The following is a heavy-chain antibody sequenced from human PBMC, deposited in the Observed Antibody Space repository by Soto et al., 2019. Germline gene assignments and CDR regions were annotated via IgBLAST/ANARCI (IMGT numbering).Heavy chain of an antibody. V-gene: IGHV1-3*01. CDR2: INSGNGNT. CDR1: GYTFTGYV. J-gene: IGHJ4*02. CDR3: ARGLTIFGVVIGY. Sequence: QVQLVQSGAEVKKPGASVKLSCKTFGYTFTGYVVDWVRQAPGQGLEWMGWINSGNGNTKYSEKFQGRVTITRDTSARTAYMELNSLTSEDTAVYYCARGLTIFGVVIGYWGQGTLVTVSS. D-gene: IGHD3-3*01.